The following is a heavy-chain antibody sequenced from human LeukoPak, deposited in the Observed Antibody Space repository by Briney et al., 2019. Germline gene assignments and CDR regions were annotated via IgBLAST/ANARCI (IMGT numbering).Heavy chain of an antibody. CDR1: GFTFSMNS. CDR3: ARVSSGYFHFDY. D-gene: IGHD3-22*01. V-gene: IGHV3-74*01. CDR2: INSDGSGT. J-gene: IGHJ4*02. Sequence: GGSLRLSCAASGFTFSMNSMHWVRQAPGKGLVWVSRINSDGSGTSYADSVKGRFTISRDNAKNTLYLQMNSLRAEDTAVYYCARVSSGYFHFDYWGQGTLVTVSS.